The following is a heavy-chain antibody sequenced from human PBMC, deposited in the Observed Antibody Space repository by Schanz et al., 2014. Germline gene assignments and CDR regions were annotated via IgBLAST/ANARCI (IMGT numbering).Heavy chain of an antibody. CDR2: ISYDGSSK. J-gene: IGHJ4*02. CDR3: AMGGYQLHH. V-gene: IGHV3-33*03. D-gene: IGHD1-7*01. Sequence: QAQLVESGGGVVQPGRSLRLSCAASGFTFRSYGMHWVRQAPGKGLEWVTLISYDGSSKNHADSLKGRFTISRDNAENALYLQMNSLRVEDTAVYYCAMGGYQLHHWGQGTLVTVSS. CDR1: GFTFRSYG.